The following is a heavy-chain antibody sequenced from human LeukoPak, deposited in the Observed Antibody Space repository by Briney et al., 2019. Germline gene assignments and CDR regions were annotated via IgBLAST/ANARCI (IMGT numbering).Heavy chain of an antibody. CDR1: GYTFTSYG. Sequence: ASVKVSCKASGYTFTSYGISWVRQAPGQGLEWMGWISAYNGNTNYAQKLQGRVTMTTDTSTSTAYMELRSLRSDDTAVYYCARDHTWLLSPYAFDIWGQGTMVTVSS. J-gene: IGHJ3*02. CDR3: ARDHTWLLSPYAFDI. V-gene: IGHV1-18*01. CDR2: ISAYNGNT. D-gene: IGHD3-22*01.